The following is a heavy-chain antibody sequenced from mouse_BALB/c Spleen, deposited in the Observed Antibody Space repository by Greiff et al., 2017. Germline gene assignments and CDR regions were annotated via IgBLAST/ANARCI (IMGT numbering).Heavy chain of an antibody. CDR3: ARALTGAWFAY. CDR1: GYAFSSYW. J-gene: IGHJ3*01. CDR2: IYPGDGDT. Sequence: VQLQQSGAELVRPGSSVKISCKASGYAFSSYWMNWVKQRPGQGLEWIGQIYPGDGDTNYNGKFKGKATLTAHKSSSTAYMQLSSLTSEDSAVYFCARALTGAWFAYWGQGTLVTVSA. D-gene: IGHD4-1*01. V-gene: IGHV1-80*01.